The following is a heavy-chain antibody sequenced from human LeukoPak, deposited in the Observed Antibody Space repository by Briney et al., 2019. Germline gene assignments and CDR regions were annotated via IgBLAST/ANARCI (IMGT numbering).Heavy chain of an antibody. CDR1: GFTFNSYW. CDR2: IKEDGSAQ. V-gene: IGHV3-7*01. J-gene: IGHJ4*02. Sequence: PGGSLRLSCAASGFTFNSYWMSWVRQAPGKGLEWVANIKEDGSAQYYVDSVKGRFTISRDNAQNSLNLQMNSLRAEDTAVYYCAKEFAVAGTSFDYWGQGTLVTVSS. CDR3: AKEFAVAGTSFDY. D-gene: IGHD6-19*01.